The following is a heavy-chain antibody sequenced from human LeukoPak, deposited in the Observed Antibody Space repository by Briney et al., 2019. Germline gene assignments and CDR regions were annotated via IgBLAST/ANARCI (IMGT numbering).Heavy chain of an antibody. V-gene: IGHV4-34*01. CDR2: INHSGST. Sequence: SETLSLTCTVSGGSISSYYWSWIRQPPGKGLEWIGEINHSGSTNYNPSLKSRVTISVDTSKNQFSLKLSSVTAADTAVYYCARSGTGTTFYYYYMDVWGKGTTVTVSS. J-gene: IGHJ6*03. CDR3: ARSGTGTTFYYYYMDV. D-gene: IGHD1-7*01. CDR1: GGSISSYY.